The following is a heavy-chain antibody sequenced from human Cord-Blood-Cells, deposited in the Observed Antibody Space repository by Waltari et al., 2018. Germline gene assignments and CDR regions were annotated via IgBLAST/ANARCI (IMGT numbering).Heavy chain of an antibody. Sequence: QVQLQESGPGLVKPSETLSLTCTVSGGSISSYYWSWIRQPAGKGLEWIGRIYTSGSTNYNPSLNSRVTMSVDTSKNQFSLKLSSVTAADTAVYYCARETGYSSSWYYYYYYMDVWGKGTTVTVSS. D-gene: IGHD6-13*01. CDR1: GGSISSYY. CDR3: ARETGYSSSWYYYYYYMDV. CDR2: IYTSGST. J-gene: IGHJ6*03. V-gene: IGHV4-4*07.